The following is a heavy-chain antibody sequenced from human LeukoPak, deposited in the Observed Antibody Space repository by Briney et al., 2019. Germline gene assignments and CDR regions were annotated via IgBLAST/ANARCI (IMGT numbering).Heavy chain of an antibody. CDR3: AKDTGSGSSLKHYFYYLDV. D-gene: IGHD3-10*01. J-gene: IGHJ6*03. Sequence: GGSLRLSCAASGFTFSSYWMSWVRQAPGKGLEWVANIKQDGSEKYYVDSVKGRFTISRDNAKKSLYLQMNGLRAEDTALYYCAKDTGSGSSLKHYFYYLDVWGKGTTVTISS. V-gene: IGHV3-7*03. CDR2: IKQDGSEK. CDR1: GFTFSSYW.